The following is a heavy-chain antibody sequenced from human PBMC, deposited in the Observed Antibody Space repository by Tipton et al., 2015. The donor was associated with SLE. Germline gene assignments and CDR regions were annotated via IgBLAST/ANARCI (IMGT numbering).Heavy chain of an antibody. D-gene: IGHD2-2*01. CDR1: GFTFSSYA. Sequence: SLRLSCAASGFTFSSYAMSWVRQAPGKGLEWVSAISGSGGSTYYADSVKGRFTISRDNAKNSLYLQMNSLRAEDMALYYCAKDRAAAMRGAFDIWGQGTMVTVSS. CDR2: ISGSGGST. J-gene: IGHJ3*02. V-gene: IGHV3-23*01. CDR3: AKDRAAAMRGAFDI.